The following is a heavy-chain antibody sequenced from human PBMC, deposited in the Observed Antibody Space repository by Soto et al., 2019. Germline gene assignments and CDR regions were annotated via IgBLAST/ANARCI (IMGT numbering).Heavy chain of an antibody. Sequence: HVQLVQSGAEVKKPGSSVKVSCKASGGTFSTHAIIWVRQAPGHGLEWMGGIIPISGTTYYTQKFQGRVTITADEPTSTAFLELSSLKSDDTAVFFCARGYCSGGNCYSGMDVWGQGTMVTVSS. CDR3: ARGYCSGGNCYSGMDV. V-gene: IGHV1-69*01. CDR2: IIPISGTT. CDR1: GGTFSTHA. D-gene: IGHD2-15*01. J-gene: IGHJ6*02.